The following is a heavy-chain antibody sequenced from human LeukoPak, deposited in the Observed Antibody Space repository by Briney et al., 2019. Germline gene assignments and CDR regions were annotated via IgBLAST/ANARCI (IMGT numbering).Heavy chain of an antibody. CDR1: GFTFDDYG. D-gene: IGHD2-2*01. CDR3: ARDQYPGWLIVVVPAAI. V-gene: IGHV3-20*04. CDR2: INWNGGST. J-gene: IGHJ4*02. Sequence: GGSLRLSCTAPGFTFDDYGMSWVRQAPGKGLEWVSDINWNGGSTGYADSVKGRFTISRDNAKNSLYLLLNSLRAEDTALYYCARDQYPGWLIVVVPAAIWGQGTLVTVSS.